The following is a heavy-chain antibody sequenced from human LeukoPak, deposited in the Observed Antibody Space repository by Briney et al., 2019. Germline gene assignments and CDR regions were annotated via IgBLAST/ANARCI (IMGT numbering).Heavy chain of an antibody. CDR3: ARGIGYCSSTSCYYYYYGMDV. Sequence: PSETLSLTCTVSGGSISSYYWSWIRQPPGKGLEWIGEINHSGSTNYNPSLKSRVTISVDTSKNQFSLKLSSVTAADTAVYYCARGIGYCSSTSCYYYYYGMDVWGQGTTVTVSS. J-gene: IGHJ6*02. D-gene: IGHD2-2*01. CDR2: INHSGST. CDR1: GGSISSYY. V-gene: IGHV4-34*01.